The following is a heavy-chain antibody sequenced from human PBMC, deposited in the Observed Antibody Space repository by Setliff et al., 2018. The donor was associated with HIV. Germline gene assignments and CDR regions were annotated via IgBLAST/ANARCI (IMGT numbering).Heavy chain of an antibody. Sequence: SETLSLTCTVSGGSISSSSYYWGWIRQPPGKGLEWIGSIYYSGATYYNPSLKSRVTLSVDTSNNQFSLKLSSVTAADTAAYYCARHLRWELPYYFDYWGQGTLVTVSS. CDR2: IYYSGAT. CDR3: ARHLRWELPYYFDY. D-gene: IGHD1-26*01. V-gene: IGHV4-39*01. J-gene: IGHJ4*02. CDR1: GGSISSSSYY.